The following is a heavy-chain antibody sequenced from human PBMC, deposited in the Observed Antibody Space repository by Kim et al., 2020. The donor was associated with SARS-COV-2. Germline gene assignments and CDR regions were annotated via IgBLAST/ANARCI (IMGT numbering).Heavy chain of an antibody. D-gene: IGHD6-13*01. J-gene: IGHJ3*02. V-gene: IGHV3-23*01. CDR3: ARERIAAAGDAFDI. Sequence: ADSVKGRFTISRDNSRNTLYMQMNSLRAEDTAIYYCARERIAAAGDAFDIWGQGTMVTVSS.